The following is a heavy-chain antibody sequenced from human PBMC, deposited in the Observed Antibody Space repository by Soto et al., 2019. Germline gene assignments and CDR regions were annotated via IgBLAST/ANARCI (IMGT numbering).Heavy chain of an antibody. CDR3: ARDHREQLWLIRPFDP. Sequence: EVQLVESGGGLVQPGGSLRLSCAASGFTFSSYSMNWVRQAPGKGLEWVSYISSSSSTIYYADSVKGRFTISRDNAKNSLYLQMNSLRDEDTAVYYCARDHREQLWLIRPFDPWGQGTLVTVSS. V-gene: IGHV3-48*02. CDR2: ISSSSSTI. D-gene: IGHD5-18*01. J-gene: IGHJ5*02. CDR1: GFTFSSYS.